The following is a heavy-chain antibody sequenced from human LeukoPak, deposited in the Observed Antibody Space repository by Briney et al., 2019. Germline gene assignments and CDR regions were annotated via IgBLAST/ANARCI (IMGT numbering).Heavy chain of an antibody. D-gene: IGHD6-19*01. Sequence: GVSLRLSCAASGFTFSNYSMNWVRQAPGKGLEGVSSISSGSSYIYYADSVRDRFTISRDNAKNSLYLQMNSLRGEDTAVYYCARIYSNGWTDYWGQGTLVTVSS. J-gene: IGHJ4*02. CDR3: ARIYSNGWTDY. CDR1: GFTFSNYS. V-gene: IGHV3-21*01. CDR2: ISSGSSYI.